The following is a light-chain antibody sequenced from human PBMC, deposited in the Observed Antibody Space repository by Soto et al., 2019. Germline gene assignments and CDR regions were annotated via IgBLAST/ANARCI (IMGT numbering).Light chain of an antibody. CDR2: GAS. J-gene: IGKJ1*01. CDR3: QQYSDSPPT. CDR1: QRVSARY. V-gene: IGKV3-20*01. Sequence: EIVLAQSPGTLSLSTGERATLSCRASQRVSARYLAWYHQKPGQAPRLLIFGASDRATGIPDRFSGSGSGTDFTLTIDRLEPEDFAMYYCQQYSDSPPTFGQGTKVDI.